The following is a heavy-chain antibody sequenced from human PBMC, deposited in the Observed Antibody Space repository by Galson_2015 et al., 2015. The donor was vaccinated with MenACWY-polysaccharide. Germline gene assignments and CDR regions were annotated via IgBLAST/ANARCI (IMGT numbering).Heavy chain of an antibody. CDR1: GFTFSNFW. D-gene: IGHD3-10*01. CDR3: ARERWVRGVLFDQ. J-gene: IGHJ4*02. Sequence: SLRLSCAASGFTFSNFWMSWVRQAPGKELEWVASIKQDGSEKYLVGSVKGRFTISRDNAENSLFLQMNSLRAEDTAVYYCARERWVRGVLFDQWGQGTLVTVSS. V-gene: IGHV3-7*01. CDR2: IKQDGSEK.